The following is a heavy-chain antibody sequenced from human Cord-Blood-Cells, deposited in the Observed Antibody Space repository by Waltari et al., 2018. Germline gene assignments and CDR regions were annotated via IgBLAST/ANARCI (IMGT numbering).Heavy chain of an antibody. Sequence: EVQLVQSGAAVKKPGESLKISCKGSGYSFTSYWIGWVRQLHGKGLEWMGIIYPGDSDTRYSPSFQGQVTISADKSISTAYLQWSSLKASDTAMYYCARGNCSSTSCYSYFDYWGQGTLVTVSS. V-gene: IGHV5-51*01. J-gene: IGHJ4*02. CDR2: IYPGDSDT. CDR1: GYSFTSYW. CDR3: ARGNCSSTSCYSYFDY. D-gene: IGHD2-2*02.